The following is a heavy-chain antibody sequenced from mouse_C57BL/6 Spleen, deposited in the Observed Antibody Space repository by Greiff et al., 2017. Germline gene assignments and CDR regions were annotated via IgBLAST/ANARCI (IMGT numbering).Heavy chain of an antibody. J-gene: IGHJ4*01. V-gene: IGHV5-17*01. CDR3: ARRFYAMDY. CDR2: ISSGSSTI. Sequence: EVQLVEPGGGLVKPGGSLKLSCAASGFTFSDYGMHWVRQAPEQGLEWVAYISSGSSTIYYADTVKGRVTISRDNAKNTLFLQMTSLRSEDTAMYYCARRFYAMDYWGQGTSGTVSS. CDR1: GFTFSDYG.